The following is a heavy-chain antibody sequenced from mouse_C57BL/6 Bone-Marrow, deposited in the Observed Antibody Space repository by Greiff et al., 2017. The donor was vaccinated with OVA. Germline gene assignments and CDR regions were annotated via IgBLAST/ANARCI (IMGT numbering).Heavy chain of an antibody. CDR3: VRHRNSDYAKDY. Sequence: GGGLVQPKGSLKLSCAASGFSFNTYAMNWVRQAPGKGLEWVARIRSKSNNYATYYADSVKDRFTISRDDSESMLYLQMNNLKTEDTAMYYCVRHRNSDYAKDYWGQGTSVTVSS. J-gene: IGHJ4*01. CDR2: IRSKSNNYAT. D-gene: IGHD3-1*01. V-gene: IGHV10-1*01. CDR1: GFSFNTYA.